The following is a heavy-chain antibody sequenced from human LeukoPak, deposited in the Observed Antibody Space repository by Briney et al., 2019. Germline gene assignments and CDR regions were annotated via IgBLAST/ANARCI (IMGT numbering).Heavy chain of an antibody. CDR1: GYTFTSYG. CDR2: ISAYNGNT. J-gene: IGHJ6*03. Sequence: ASVKVSCKASGYTFTSYGISWVRQAPGQGPEWMGWISAYNGNTNYAQKLQGRVTMTTDTSTSTAYMELRSLRSDDTAVYYCARSVLGDYYLGYYYMDVWGKGTTVTVSS. V-gene: IGHV1-18*01. D-gene: IGHD4-17*01. CDR3: ARSVLGDYYLGYYYMDV.